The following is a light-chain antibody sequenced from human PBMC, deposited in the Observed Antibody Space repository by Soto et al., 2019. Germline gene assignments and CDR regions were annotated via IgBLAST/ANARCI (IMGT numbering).Light chain of an antibody. V-gene: IGLV2-14*02. J-gene: IGLJ1*01. Sequence: QSVLTQPASVCGSPGQSIAISCTGTSSDVGSHDLVSWYQQQSGKVPKLIIYGVSSRPSGVSNRFSGSKSGNTASLTISGLQAEDEADYYCSSFTSTTTYVFGTGTKVTVL. CDR1: SSDVGSHDL. CDR3: SSFTSTTTYV. CDR2: GVS.